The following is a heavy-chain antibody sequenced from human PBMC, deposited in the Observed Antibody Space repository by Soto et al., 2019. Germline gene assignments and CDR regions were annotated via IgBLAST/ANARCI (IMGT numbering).Heavy chain of an antibody. CDR1: GFTFSDYY. CDR3: ARGLNCGGDCYSDYYYYYGMDV. D-gene: IGHD2-21*02. Sequence: QVQLVESGGGLVKPGGSLRLSCAASGFTFSDYYMSWIRQAPGKGLEWVSYISSSGSTIYYADSVKGRFTISRDNAKNSLSLQMSSLRAEDTAVYYCARGLNCGGDCYSDYYYYYGMDVWGQGTTVTVSS. V-gene: IGHV3-11*01. CDR2: ISSSGSTI. J-gene: IGHJ6*02.